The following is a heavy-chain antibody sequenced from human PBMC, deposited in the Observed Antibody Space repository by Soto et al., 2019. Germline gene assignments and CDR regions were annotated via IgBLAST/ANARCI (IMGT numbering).Heavy chain of an antibody. CDR2: MYPDDSDI. CDR1: GYSFSFYW. CDR3: ARHGFYGDYSSNYFDP. D-gene: IGHD4-17*01. Sequence: GESLKISCKASGYSFSFYWIGWVRQMPGKGLEWIAIMYPDDSDIRYSPSFEAHVTISADKSTSTAFLQWSSLKASDTAMYYCARHGFYGDYSSNYFDPWGQGTLVTVSS. J-gene: IGHJ5*02. V-gene: IGHV5-51*01.